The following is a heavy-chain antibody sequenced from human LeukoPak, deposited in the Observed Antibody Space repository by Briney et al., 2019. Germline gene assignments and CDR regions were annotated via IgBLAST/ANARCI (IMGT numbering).Heavy chain of an antibody. D-gene: IGHD2-15*01. Sequence: QPGGSLRLSCAASGFTFSSYWMSWVRQAPGKGLEWVANIKQDGSEKYYVDSVKGRFTISRDNAKNSLYLQMNSLRAEDTAVYYCARDLLEDHDAFDIWGQGTMVTVSS. CDR2: IKQDGSEK. J-gene: IGHJ3*02. CDR1: GFTFSSYW. V-gene: IGHV3-7*01. CDR3: ARDLLEDHDAFDI.